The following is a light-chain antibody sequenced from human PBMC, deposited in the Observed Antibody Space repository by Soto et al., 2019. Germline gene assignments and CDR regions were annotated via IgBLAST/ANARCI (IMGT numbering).Light chain of an antibody. CDR3: QKYDRVPWT. Sequence: DIQMTQSPSSLSASVGDRVTITCRASQGISNYLAWYQQKAGRAPTFLIYGASTVRSGVPSRFSGSGSGTEFTLTISSLQPEDVATYYCQKYDRVPWTFGQGTKVEIK. CDR2: GAS. CDR1: QGISNY. V-gene: IGKV1-27*01. J-gene: IGKJ1*01.